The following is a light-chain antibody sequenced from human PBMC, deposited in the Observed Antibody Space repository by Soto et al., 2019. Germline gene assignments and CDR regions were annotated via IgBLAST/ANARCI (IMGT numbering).Light chain of an antibody. CDR3: QSRPFT. J-gene: IGKJ3*01. CDR2: GAS. V-gene: IGKV3-20*01. CDR1: HSISSSY. Sequence: EIVLTQSPGTLSLSPGERATLSCKASHSISSSYVAWYQQKPGQAPRLLIYGASSRATGIPDRFSGSGSGTDFTITISRLEPEDFAVYYCQSRPFTFGPGTKVDI.